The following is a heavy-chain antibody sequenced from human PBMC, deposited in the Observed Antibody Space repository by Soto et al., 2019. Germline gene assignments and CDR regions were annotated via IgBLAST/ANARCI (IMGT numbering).Heavy chain of an antibody. J-gene: IGHJ4*02. V-gene: IGHV3-9*01. CDR1: GFTFDDYA. CDR3: AKATLAVAVMYYFDY. Sequence: GGSLRLSCAASGFTFDDYAMHWVRQAPGKGLEWVSGISWNSGSIGYADSVKGRFTISRDNAKNSLYLQMNSLRAEDTALYYCAKATLAVAVMYYFDYWGQGTLVTVSS. D-gene: IGHD6-19*01. CDR2: ISWNSGSI.